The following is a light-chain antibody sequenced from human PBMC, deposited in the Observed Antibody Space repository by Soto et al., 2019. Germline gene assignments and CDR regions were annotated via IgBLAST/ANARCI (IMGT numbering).Light chain of an antibody. V-gene: IGKV3-20*01. J-gene: IGKJ1*01. CDR2: GAS. CDR1: QSVSSSY. CDR3: QQYGSSPVT. Sequence: EIVLTQSPGTLSLSPGERATLSCRVSQSVSSSYLAWYQQKPGQAPRLLIYGASSRATGIPDRFSGSGSGTDFTLTISRLEPEDFAVYYCQQYGSSPVTFGQGTKVDIK.